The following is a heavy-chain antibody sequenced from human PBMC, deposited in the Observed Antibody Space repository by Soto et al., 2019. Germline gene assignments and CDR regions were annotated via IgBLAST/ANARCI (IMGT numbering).Heavy chain of an antibody. CDR3: ARRGSPYLYFAL. V-gene: IGHV1-3*01. CDR2: INAGNGNT. J-gene: IGHJ2*01. Sequence: QVQLVQSGAEVKKPGASVKVSCKASGYTFTSYVMNWVRQAPGQRLEWMGWINAGNGNTKYSQKFQGRVTITRDTSASQPYMDRGSRRSEARAWYYLARRGSPYLYFALGGSGTLVTVSS. D-gene: IGHD3-16*01. CDR1: GYTFTSYV.